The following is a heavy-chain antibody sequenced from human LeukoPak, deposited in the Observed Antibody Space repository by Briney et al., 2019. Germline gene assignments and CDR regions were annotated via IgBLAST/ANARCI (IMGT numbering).Heavy chain of an antibody. J-gene: IGHJ5*02. Sequence: NPSETLSLTCTVSGGSISSSSYYWGWIRQPPGKGLEWIGSIYYSGSTYYNPSLKSRVTISVDTSKNQFSLKLSSVTAADTAVYYCARPYDSSGYYRSPWFDPWGQGTLVTVSS. CDR3: ARPYDSSGYYRSPWFDP. V-gene: IGHV4-39*01. CDR2: IYYSGST. D-gene: IGHD3-22*01. CDR1: GGSISSSSYY.